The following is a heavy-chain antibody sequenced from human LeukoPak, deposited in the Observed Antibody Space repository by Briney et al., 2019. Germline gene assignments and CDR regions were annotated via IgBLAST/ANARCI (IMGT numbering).Heavy chain of an antibody. CDR1: GFTFNYAW. D-gene: IGHD1-7*01. CDR2: TVSEIDGGTT. CDR3: TTEEDWNYARKDV. J-gene: IGHJ6*04. V-gene: IGHV3-15*04. Sequence: GGSLRLSCAASGFTFNYAWMSWVRQVPGKGLEWVGQTVSEIDGGTTDYAAPVKGRFTISRDDSKSTLYLQMNSLKMEDTAVDYCTTEEDWNYARKDVWGEGAPVIVSS.